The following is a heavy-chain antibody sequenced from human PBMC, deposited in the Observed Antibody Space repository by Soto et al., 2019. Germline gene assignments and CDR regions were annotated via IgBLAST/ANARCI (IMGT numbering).Heavy chain of an antibody. D-gene: IGHD3-10*01. CDR3: AGEYYYGSGSYYNY. CDR2: IYYSGST. J-gene: IGHJ4*02. V-gene: IGHV4-59*01. Sequence: SETLSLTCTVSGGSISSYYWSWIRQPPGKGLEWIGYIYYSGSTNYNPSLKSRVTISVDTSKNQFSLKLSSVTAADTAVYYCAGEYYYGSGSYYNYWGQGALVTVSS. CDR1: GGSISSYY.